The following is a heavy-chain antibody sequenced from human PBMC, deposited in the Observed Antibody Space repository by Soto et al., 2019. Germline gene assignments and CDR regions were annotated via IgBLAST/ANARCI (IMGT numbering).Heavy chain of an antibody. D-gene: IGHD3-10*01. CDR2: IYYSGST. CDR3: ASSFLWFGEPS. CDR1: GDSLGNYY. V-gene: IGHV4-30-4*01. Sequence: SETLSLTCTVSGDSLGNYYWSWIRQPPGKGLEWIGYIYYSGSTYYSPSLKSRVTISVDTSKNQFSLKLSSVTAADTAVYYCASSFLWFGEPSWGQGTLVTVSS. J-gene: IGHJ4*02.